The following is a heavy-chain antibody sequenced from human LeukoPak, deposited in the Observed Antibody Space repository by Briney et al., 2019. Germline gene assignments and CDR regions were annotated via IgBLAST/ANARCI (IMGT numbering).Heavy chain of an antibody. CDR1: GFTFSGYS. CDR2: ISSSSSYI. D-gene: IGHD2-15*01. CDR3: ARDQLPLSGGSCYHFDY. Sequence: PGGSLRLSCAASGFTFSGYSMNWVRQAPGKGLEWVSSISSSSSYIYYADSVKGRFTISRDNAKNSLYLQMNSLRAEDTAVYYCARDQLPLSGGSCYHFDYWGQGTLVTVSS. V-gene: IGHV3-21*01. J-gene: IGHJ4*02.